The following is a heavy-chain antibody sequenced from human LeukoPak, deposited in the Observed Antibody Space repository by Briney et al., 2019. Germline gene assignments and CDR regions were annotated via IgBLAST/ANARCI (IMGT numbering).Heavy chain of an antibody. V-gene: IGHV5-51*01. CDR1: GYSFTSHW. CDR3: ARTQGYYDSSGSFDY. CDR2: IYPGDSDT. Sequence: GESLKISCKGSGYSFTSHWIGWVRQMPGKGLEWMGIIYPGDSDTRYSPSFQGQVTISADKSISTAYLQWSSLKASDTAMYYCARTQGYYDSSGSFDYWGQGTLVTVSS. D-gene: IGHD3-22*01. J-gene: IGHJ4*02.